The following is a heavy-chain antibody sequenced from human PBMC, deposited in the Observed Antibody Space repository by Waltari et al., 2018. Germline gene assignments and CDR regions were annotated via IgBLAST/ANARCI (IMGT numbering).Heavy chain of an antibody. J-gene: IGHJ4*02. CDR2: ISSSSSYI. Sequence: EVQLVESGGGLVKPGGSLRLSCAASGFTFSSYSMNWLRQAPGKGLEWVSSISSSSSYIYYADSVKGRFTISRDNAKNSLYLQMNSLRAEDTAVYYCARVLIAAAGIPPFDYWGQGTLVTVSS. CDR1: GFTFSSYS. V-gene: IGHV3-21*01. D-gene: IGHD6-13*01. CDR3: ARVLIAAAGIPPFDY.